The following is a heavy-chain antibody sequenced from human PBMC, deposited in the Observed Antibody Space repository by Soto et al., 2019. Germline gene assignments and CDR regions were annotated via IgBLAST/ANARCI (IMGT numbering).Heavy chain of an antibody. CDR3: ATGSRYSSSWYTPYYFDY. D-gene: IGHD6-13*01. J-gene: IGHJ4*02. CDR1: GGTFSSYA. V-gene: IGHV1-69*01. CDR2: ICPIFGTA. Sequence: QVQLVQSGAEVQKPGSSVKVSCKASGGTFSSYAISWVRQAPGQGLEWMGGICPIFGTASYAQKFQGRVTITADESTSTAYMELSSLRSEDTAVYYCATGSRYSSSWYTPYYFDYWGQGTLVTVSS.